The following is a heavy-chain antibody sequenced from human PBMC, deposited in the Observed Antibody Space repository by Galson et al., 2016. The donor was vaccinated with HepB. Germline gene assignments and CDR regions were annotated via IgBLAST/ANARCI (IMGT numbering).Heavy chain of an antibody. V-gene: IGHV3-23*01. CDR2: ISGNGCST. CDR3: ARVRCISPTCHDFDC. D-gene: IGHD2-2*01. Sequence: SLRLSCAASGFTFSSYDMSWVRQAPGKGLEWVSAISGNGCSTYYADSVKGRFSISRDNAKNTLFLHMNSLRAEDTAVYYCARVRCISPTCHDFDCWGQGTLVTVSS. J-gene: IGHJ4*02. CDR1: GFTFSSYD.